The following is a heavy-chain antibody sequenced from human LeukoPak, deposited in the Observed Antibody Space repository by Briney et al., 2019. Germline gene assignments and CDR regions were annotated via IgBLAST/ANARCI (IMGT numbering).Heavy chain of an antibody. CDR1: GLRFGYHE. D-gene: IGHD1-14*01. CDR2: IGAAGTHT. V-gene: IGHV3-64*02. Sequence: GGSLRLSCAASGLRFGYHEMHWVRQAPGKGLELLSSIGAAGTHTFYADSVKGRFTISRDNFQSSMYLQMDGLRPEDSAVYYCAREQGGTKPGGFDMWGQGTVVTVSS. CDR3: AREQGGTKPGGFDM. J-gene: IGHJ3*02.